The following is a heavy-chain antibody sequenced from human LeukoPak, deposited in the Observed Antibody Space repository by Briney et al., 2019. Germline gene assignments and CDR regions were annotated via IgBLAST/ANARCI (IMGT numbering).Heavy chain of an antibody. Sequence: PGGSLRLSCAASGFTFSFCAMNWVRQAPGKGLEWVSGISGSGGSTYSADSVKGRFTISRDSSKNTVYLQMNSLRVEDTAIYYCARSEQKIKDGPDYWGQGTLVTASS. V-gene: IGHV3-23*01. CDR2: ISGSGGST. J-gene: IGHJ4*02. CDR1: GFTFSFCA. D-gene: IGHD2-15*01. CDR3: ARSEQKIKDGPDY.